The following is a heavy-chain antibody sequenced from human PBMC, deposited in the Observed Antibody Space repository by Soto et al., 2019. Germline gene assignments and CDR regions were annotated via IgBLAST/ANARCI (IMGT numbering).Heavy chain of an antibody. V-gene: IGHV3-23*01. CDR1: GFTFSDYA. CDR2: ITKSGDTT. D-gene: IGHD3-10*01. J-gene: IGHJ4*02. CDR3: AKDLWFADVLWAFDY. Sequence: PGGSLRLSCAASGFTFSDYAMSWVRQAPGKGLEWVSGITKSGDTTYYADSVKGRFTIFRDNSKNTLYLQMNSLQGEDSAVYYCAKDLWFADVLWAFDYWGQGTQVTVSS.